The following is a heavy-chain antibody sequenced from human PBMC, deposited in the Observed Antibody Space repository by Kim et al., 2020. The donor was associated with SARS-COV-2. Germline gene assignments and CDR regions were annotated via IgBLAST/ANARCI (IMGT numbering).Heavy chain of an antibody. J-gene: IGHJ4*02. CDR3: ARDPPSSPKYYFDY. V-gene: IGHV3-11*06. D-gene: IGHD6-13*01. Sequence: ESVKGRFTISRDNAKNSLYLQMNSLRAEDTAVYYCARDPPSSPKYYFDYWGQGTLVTVSS.